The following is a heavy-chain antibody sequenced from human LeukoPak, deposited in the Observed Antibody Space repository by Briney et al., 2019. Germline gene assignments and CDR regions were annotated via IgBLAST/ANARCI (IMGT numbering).Heavy chain of an antibody. CDR3: ARRAPFYYNSWSPTHDYGMDV. CDR1: GFTFSDYY. J-gene: IGHJ6*02. CDR2: ISTSGCAV. D-gene: IGHD3-10*01. Sequence: PGGSLRLSCAASGFTFSDYYMAWIRQAPGKGLEWISYISTSGCAVYYADSVKGRFTMSRDNAKNSLYLQMNSLRAEDTAVYYCARRAPFYYNSWSPTHDYGMDVWGQGTTVTVSS. V-gene: IGHV3-11*01.